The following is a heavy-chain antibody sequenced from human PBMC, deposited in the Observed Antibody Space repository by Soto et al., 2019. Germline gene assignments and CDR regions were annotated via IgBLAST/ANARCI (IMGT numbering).Heavy chain of an antibody. J-gene: IGHJ3*02. CDR1: GYSISSGYY. CDR2: IYHSGST. D-gene: IGHD6-19*01. V-gene: IGHV4-38-2*01. CDR3: ARASRYSGGWYSTDDAFDI. Sequence: SETLSLTCAVSGYSISSGYYWGWIRQPPGKGLEWIGSIYHSGSTYYNPSLKSRVTISVDTSKNQFSLKLSSVTAADTAVYYCARASRYSGGWYSTDDAFDIWGQGTIVTV.